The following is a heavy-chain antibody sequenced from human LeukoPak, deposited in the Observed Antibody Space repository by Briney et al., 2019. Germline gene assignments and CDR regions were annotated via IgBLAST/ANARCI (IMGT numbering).Heavy chain of an antibody. V-gene: IGHV3-23*01. CDR1: GFTFNNFN. CDR2: ISGSGGST. D-gene: IGHD4-23*01. J-gene: IGHJ4*02. Sequence: PGGSLRLSCAASGFTFNNFNMSWVRQAPGKGLEWVSTISGSGGSTNYADSVKGRFTISRDNSKNTLYLQMNSLRAEDTAVYYCARRAGGYSHPYDYWGQGILVTVSS. CDR3: ARRAGGYSHPYDY.